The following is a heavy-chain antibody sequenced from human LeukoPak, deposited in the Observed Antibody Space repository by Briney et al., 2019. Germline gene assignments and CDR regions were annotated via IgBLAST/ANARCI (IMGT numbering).Heavy chain of an antibody. J-gene: IGHJ4*02. D-gene: IGHD3-22*01. CDR3: ARRGYDSSGYYYDFDY. V-gene: IGHV4-39*01. CDR1: GGSISSSSYY. CDR2: IYYSGST. Sequence: PSETLSLTCTVSGGSISSSSYYWGWIRQPPGKGLEWIGSIYYSGSTYYNPSLKSRVTISVDTSKNQFSLKLSSVTAADTAVYYCARRGYDSSGYYYDFDYWGQGTLVTVSS.